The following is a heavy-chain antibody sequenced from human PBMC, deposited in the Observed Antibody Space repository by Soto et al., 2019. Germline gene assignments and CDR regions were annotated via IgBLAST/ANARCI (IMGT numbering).Heavy chain of an antibody. D-gene: IGHD6-19*01. J-gene: IGHJ5*02. V-gene: IGHV3-73*01. CDR3: TSEQWLADNWFDP. CDR1: GFTFSGSA. CDR2: IRSKANSYAT. Sequence: GGSLRLSCAASGFTFSGSAMHWVRQASGKGLEWVGRIRSKANSYATAYAASVKGRFTISRDDSKNTAYLQMNSLKTEDTAVYYCTSEQWLADNWFDPWGQGTLVTVSS.